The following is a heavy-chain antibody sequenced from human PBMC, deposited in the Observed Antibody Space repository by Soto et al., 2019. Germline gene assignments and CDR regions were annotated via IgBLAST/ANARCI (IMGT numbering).Heavy chain of an antibody. Sequence: GASVKVSCKASGGSFSNFGISWVRQAPGQGLEWMGWISAYNGNTNYAQKLQGRVTMTRDTSTSTAYMELRSLRSDDTAVYYCARVAIFEDYWGQGTLVTVSS. CDR3: ARVAIFEDY. CDR2: ISAYNGNT. J-gene: IGHJ4*02. D-gene: IGHD3-3*01. V-gene: IGHV1-18*04. CDR1: GGSFSNFG.